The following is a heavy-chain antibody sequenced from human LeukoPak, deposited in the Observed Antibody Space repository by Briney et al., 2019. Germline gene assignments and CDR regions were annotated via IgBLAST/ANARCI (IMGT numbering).Heavy chain of an antibody. D-gene: IGHD3-10*01. V-gene: IGHV3-9*01. J-gene: IGHJ3*02. CDR3: AKGVRITMVRGAFDI. CDR1: GFTFDDYA. Sequence: GGSLRLSCAASGFTFDDYAIHWVRQAPGKGLEWVSSISWNSGSIGYADSVKGRFTISRDNAKNSLYLQMNSLRAEDTALYYCAKGVRITMVRGAFDIWGQGTMVTVSS. CDR2: ISWNSGSI.